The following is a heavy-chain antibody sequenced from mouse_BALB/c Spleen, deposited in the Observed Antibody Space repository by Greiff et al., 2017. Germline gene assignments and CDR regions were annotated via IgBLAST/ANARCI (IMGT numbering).Heavy chain of an antibody. D-gene: IGHD1-1*01. CDR1: GFSLTSYG. Sequence: QVQLQQSGPGLVKPSQSLSITCTASGFSLTSYGVHWVRQSPGKGLEWLGVIWSGGSTDYNAAFISRLSISKDNSKSQVFFTMNSLQANDTAIYYCARNFDYDYAMDYWGQGTSVTVSS. CDR3: ARNFDYDYAMDY. J-gene: IGHJ4*01. V-gene: IGHV2-2*02. CDR2: IWSGGST.